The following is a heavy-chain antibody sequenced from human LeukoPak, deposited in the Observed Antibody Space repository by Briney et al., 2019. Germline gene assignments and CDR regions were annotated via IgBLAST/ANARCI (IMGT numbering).Heavy chain of an antibody. Sequence: GGSLRLSCAASGFTFSSYSMNWVRQAPGKGLEWVSSISSSSSYIYYADSVKGRFTISRDIAKNSLYLQMNSLRAEDTAVYYCARDGYSSGWFDAFDIWGQGTMVTVSS. J-gene: IGHJ3*02. D-gene: IGHD6-19*01. CDR1: GFTFSSYS. CDR2: ISSSSSYI. CDR3: ARDGYSSGWFDAFDI. V-gene: IGHV3-21*01.